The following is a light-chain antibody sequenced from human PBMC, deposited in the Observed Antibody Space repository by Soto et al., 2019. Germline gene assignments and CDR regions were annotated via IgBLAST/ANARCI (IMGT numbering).Light chain of an antibody. CDR3: QSYDTPVYV. Sequence: QSVLTQPPSASGTPGQRVAISCSGSRSNIGSNHVYWYQQLPGAAPKLLIYGNSNRPSGVPDRFSGSRSGTSASLAITGLQPEDEADYYCQSYDTPVYVFGGGTKLTVL. CDR2: GNS. CDR1: RSNIGSNH. V-gene: IGLV1-40*01. J-gene: IGLJ2*01.